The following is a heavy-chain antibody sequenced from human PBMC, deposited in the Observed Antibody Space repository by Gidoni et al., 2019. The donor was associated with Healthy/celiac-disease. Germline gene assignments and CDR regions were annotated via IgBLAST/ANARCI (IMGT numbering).Heavy chain of an antibody. CDR1: GGSISSGGYY. D-gene: IGHD3-10*01. J-gene: IGHJ6*02. CDR3: ARGNYYGLGSYGMDV. CDR2: IYYSGST. Sequence: ESGPGLVKPSQTLSLTCTVSGGSISSGGYYWRWIRQHPGKGLEWIGYIYYSGSTYYNPSLKSRVTISVDTSKNQFSLKLSSVTAADTAVYYCARGNYYGLGSYGMDVWGQGTTVTVSS. V-gene: IGHV4-31*03.